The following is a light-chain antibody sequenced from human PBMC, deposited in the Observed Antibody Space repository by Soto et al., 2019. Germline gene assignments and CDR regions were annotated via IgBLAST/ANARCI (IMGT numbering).Light chain of an antibody. CDR1: SSDVGGYNY. CDR3: AAWDDSLNGYV. CDR2: EVN. J-gene: IGLJ1*01. V-gene: IGLV2-8*01. Sequence: QSALTQPPSASGSPGQSVTISCTGTSSDVGGYNYVSWYQQHPGKAPKLVIFEVNKRPSGVPDRFSGSKSGNTASLTVSGLQSEDEADYYCAAWDDSLNGYVFGTGTKVTVL.